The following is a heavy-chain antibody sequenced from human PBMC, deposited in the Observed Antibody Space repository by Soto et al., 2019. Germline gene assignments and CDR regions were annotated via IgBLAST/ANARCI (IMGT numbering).Heavy chain of an antibody. V-gene: IGHV1-3*01. Sequence: QVQLVQSGAEVKKPGASVKVSCKASGYTFTSYAMHWVRQAPGQRLEWMGWINAGNGNTKYSQKFQGRVTITRDTSAGTAYLELSSLRSEDTAVYFCARGWNNEGATRDYFDYWGQGTLVTVSS. J-gene: IGHJ4*02. CDR3: ARGWNNEGATRDYFDY. CDR1: GYTFTSYA. CDR2: INAGNGNT. D-gene: IGHD1-26*01.